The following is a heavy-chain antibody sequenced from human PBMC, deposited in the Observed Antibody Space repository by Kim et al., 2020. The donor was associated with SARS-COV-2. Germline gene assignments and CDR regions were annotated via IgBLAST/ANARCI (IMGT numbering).Heavy chain of an antibody. Sequence: KFQGRVTITRDTSASTAYMELSSLRSEDTAVYYCARVSLVVAAAGGLPNWGQGTLVTVSS. D-gene: IGHD6-13*01. V-gene: IGHV1-3*01. CDR3: ARVSLVVAAAGGLPN. J-gene: IGHJ4*02.